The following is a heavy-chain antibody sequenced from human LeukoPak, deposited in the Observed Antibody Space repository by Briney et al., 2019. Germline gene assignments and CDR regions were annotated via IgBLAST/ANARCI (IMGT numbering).Heavy chain of an antibody. D-gene: IGHD6-13*01. CDR3: AKPRHSSSWFYNFDY. Sequence: GGCLRLSCAASAFTFSSYATTSVRQDPEKGLEWVSTISNSGGSTYYVDSVKGRFTISRDNSKNTLYLQMNSLRAEDTAVYYCAKPRHSSSWFYNFDYWGQGTLVTVSS. J-gene: IGHJ4*02. V-gene: IGHV3-23*01. CDR2: ISNSGGST. CDR1: AFTFSSYA.